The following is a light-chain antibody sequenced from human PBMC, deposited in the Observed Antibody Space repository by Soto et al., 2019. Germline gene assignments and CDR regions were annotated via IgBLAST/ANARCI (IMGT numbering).Light chain of an antibody. Sequence: QSALTQPASVSGSPGQSITISCTGTSSDVGGYNYVSWYQQHPGKAPKLMIYDVSNGPSGVSNRFSGSKSGNTASLTISGLQAEDEADYYCSSYTSSSHVVFGGGTQLTVL. CDR1: SSDVGGYNY. J-gene: IGLJ2*01. V-gene: IGLV2-14*01. CDR2: DVS. CDR3: SSYTSSSHVV.